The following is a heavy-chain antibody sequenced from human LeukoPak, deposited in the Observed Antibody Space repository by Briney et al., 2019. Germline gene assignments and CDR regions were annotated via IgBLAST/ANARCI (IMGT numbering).Heavy chain of an antibody. CDR3: AIPAEVVPAADDY. V-gene: IGHV3-21*01. CDR1: GFTFSSYS. Sequence: GGSLRLSCAASGFTFSSYSMNWVRQAPGKGLEWVSSISSRSSYIYYADSVKGRFTISRDNAKNSLYLQMNSLRAEDTAVYYCAIPAEVVPAADDYWGQGTLVTVSS. D-gene: IGHD2-2*01. CDR2: ISSRSSYI. J-gene: IGHJ4*02.